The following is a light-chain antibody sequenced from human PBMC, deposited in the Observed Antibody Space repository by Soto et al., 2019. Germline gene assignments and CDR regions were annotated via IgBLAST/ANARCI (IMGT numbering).Light chain of an antibody. J-gene: IGKJ1*01. Sequence: DVQMTQSQSSLSASVRERVTIALRASQSITNNLNWYQQKPGRAPKLLIYRVSNLQSGVPPRFSGSGSGTDFTLTISGLQPDDFATYYCQQSYSTPPTFGQGTKVDI. CDR1: QSITNN. CDR3: QQSYSTPPT. V-gene: IGKV1-39*01. CDR2: RVS.